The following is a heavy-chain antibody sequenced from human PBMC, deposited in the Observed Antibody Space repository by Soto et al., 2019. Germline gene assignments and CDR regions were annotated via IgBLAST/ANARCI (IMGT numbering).Heavy chain of an antibody. CDR3: ASYQCVPAAIKGYNWFDP. V-gene: IGHV1-69*13. D-gene: IGHD2-2*01. CDR2: IIPIFGTA. J-gene: IGHJ5*02. CDR1: GGTFSSYA. Sequence: SVKVSCKASGGTFSSYAISWVRQAPEQGLEWMGGIIPIFGTANYAQKFQGRVTITADESTSTAYMELSSLRSEDTAVYYCASYQCVPAAIKGYNWFDPWGQGTLVTVSS.